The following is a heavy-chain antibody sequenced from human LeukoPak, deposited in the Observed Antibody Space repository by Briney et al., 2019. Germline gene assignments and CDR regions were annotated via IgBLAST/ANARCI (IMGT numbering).Heavy chain of an antibody. CDR1: GGSFSGYY. CDR2: INHSGST. CDR3: ARGYWFDP. J-gene: IGHJ5*02. V-gene: IGHV4-34*01. Sequence: SETLSLTCAVYGGSFSGYYWSWIRQPPGKGPEWIGEINHSGSTNYNPSLKSRVTISVDTSKNQFSLKLSSVTAADTAVYYCARGYWFDPWGQGTLVTVSS.